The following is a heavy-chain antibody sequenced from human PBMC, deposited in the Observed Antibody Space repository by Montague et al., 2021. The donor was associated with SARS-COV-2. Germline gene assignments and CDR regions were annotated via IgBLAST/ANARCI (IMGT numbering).Heavy chain of an antibody. CDR2: MYDSGST. CDR1: GGSISNGGYY. V-gene: IGHV4-31*03. CDR3: ARGDRVVVAAPYI. Sequence: TLSLTCTVSGGSISNGGYYCSWIRQPPGKGLEWIGYMYDSGSTYYNPSLASRVTMSLDTSKNQFSLKLSSVTAADTAVYYCARGDRVVVAAPYIWGQGTMVTVSS. D-gene: IGHD2-15*01. J-gene: IGHJ3*02.